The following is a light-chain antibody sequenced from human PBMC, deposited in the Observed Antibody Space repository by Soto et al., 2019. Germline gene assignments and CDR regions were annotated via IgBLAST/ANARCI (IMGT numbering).Light chain of an antibody. Sequence: QSALTQPASVSGSPGQSITISCTGSSSDVGNYNLVSWYQQHPGKAPKLMIYEDTKWPSGVSNRFPGSKSGNTAYLTISGLQAEDEADYYCWSYAVGRTYVFGTGTKVTVL. CDR2: EDT. CDR1: SSDVGNYNL. V-gene: IGLV2-23*01. CDR3: WSYAVGRTYV. J-gene: IGLJ1*01.